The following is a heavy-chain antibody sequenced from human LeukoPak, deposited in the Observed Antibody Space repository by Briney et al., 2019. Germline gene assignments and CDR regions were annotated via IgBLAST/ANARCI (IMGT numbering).Heavy chain of an antibody. Sequence: GASVKVSCKASGYSFTNYGISWVRQAPGQGLEWMGWISAYNGNTNYAQKLQGRVTMTTDTSTSTAYMELRSLRSDDTAAYYCARDVGYCSSTSCYGGSWFDPWGQGTLVTVSS. CDR3: ARDVGYCSSTSCYGGSWFDP. CDR2: ISAYNGNT. D-gene: IGHD2-2*01. CDR1: GYSFTNYG. J-gene: IGHJ5*02. V-gene: IGHV1-18*01.